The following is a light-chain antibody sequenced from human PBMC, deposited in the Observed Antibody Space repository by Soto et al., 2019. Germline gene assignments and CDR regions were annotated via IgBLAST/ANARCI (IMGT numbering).Light chain of an antibody. J-gene: IGKJ1*01. CDR2: GAS. CDR1: ESVSNK. V-gene: IGKV3-15*01. CDR3: QQYDDWPET. Sequence: VMTQSPATLSVSPGKRATLSCRPSESVSNKLAWYQQSPGQAPRLLIYGASTRAAAIPARFSGSGSGTEFTLTISSLQSEDFAVYYCQQYDDWPETFGQGTKVDI.